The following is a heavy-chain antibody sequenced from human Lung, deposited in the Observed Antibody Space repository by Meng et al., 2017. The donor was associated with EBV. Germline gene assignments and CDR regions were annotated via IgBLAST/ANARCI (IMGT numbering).Heavy chain of an antibody. J-gene: IGHJ4*02. Sequence: QVRLQESGPGLVKPSQTQPLTCTVSGGSISSGGHYWSWMRQNPGKSMEWIVYIYYSGGTYYNPSLKSLVSISVDTSNNQFSLKLSSVTAADTAVYYCARAVDTGYFDYWGQGTLVTVSS. CDR2: IYYSGGT. CDR3: ARAVDTGYFDY. V-gene: IGHV4-31*01. D-gene: IGHD5-18*01. CDR1: GGSISSGGHY.